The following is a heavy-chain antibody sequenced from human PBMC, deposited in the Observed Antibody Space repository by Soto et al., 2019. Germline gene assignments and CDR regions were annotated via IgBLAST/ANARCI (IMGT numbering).Heavy chain of an antibody. CDR1: GNSISSYSYY. D-gene: IGHD6-13*01. CDR2: MHSSGTT. Sequence: SETLSLTCTVSGNSISSYSYYWGWIRQAPGKVLEWIGTMHSSGTTSYNPSLQSRVTITIDTSKNQLFLALSSVTAADTAIYYCARHHVRGRTIAGAAEFWGQGTLVTVS. CDR3: ARHHVRGRTIAGAAEF. J-gene: IGHJ4*02. V-gene: IGHV4-39*01.